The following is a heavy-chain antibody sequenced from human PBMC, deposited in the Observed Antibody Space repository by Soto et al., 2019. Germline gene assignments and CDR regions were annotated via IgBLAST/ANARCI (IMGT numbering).Heavy chain of an antibody. CDR2: ISSSSSYT. D-gene: IGHD2-15*01. CDR3: ASLPLGYCSGGSCYGWFDP. Sequence: GSLRLSCAASGFTFSDYYLSWIRQAPGNGLEWVSYISSSSSYTNYADSVKGRFTISRDNAKNSLYLQMNSLRAEDTAVYYCASLPLGYCSGGSCYGWFDPWGQGTLVTVSS. J-gene: IGHJ5*02. CDR1: GFTFSDYY. V-gene: IGHV3-11*06.